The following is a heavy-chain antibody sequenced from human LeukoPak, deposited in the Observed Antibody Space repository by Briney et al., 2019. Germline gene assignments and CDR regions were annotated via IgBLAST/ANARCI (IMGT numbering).Heavy chain of an antibody. V-gene: IGHV4-59*01. CDR3: ACLTTADAFDI. Sequence: SETLSLTCTVSGGSIGSYYWSWIRQPPGKGLEWIGYIYDSGSTNYNPSLKSRVTISVDTSKNQFSLKLSSVTVADTAVYYCACLTTADAFDIWGQGTMVAVSS. CDR1: GGSIGSYY. D-gene: IGHD3-22*01. CDR2: IYDSGST. J-gene: IGHJ3*02.